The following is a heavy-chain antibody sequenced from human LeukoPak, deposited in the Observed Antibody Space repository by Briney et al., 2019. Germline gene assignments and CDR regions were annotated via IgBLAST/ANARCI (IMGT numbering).Heavy chain of an antibody. Sequence: PSETLSLTCTVSGGSISSGSYYWRWIRQPAGKGPEWIGRTYTSGSTNYNPSLKSRVTISVDTSKNQFSLKLSSVTAADTAVYYCSRDPTYRGSSGWYPGWFDPWGQGTLVTVSS. D-gene: IGHD6-19*01. V-gene: IGHV4-61*02. J-gene: IGHJ5*02. CDR2: TYTSGST. CDR3: SRDPTYRGSSGWYPGWFDP. CDR1: GGSISSGSYY.